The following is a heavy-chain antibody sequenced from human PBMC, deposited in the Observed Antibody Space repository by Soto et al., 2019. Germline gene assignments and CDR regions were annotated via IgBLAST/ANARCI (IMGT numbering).Heavy chain of an antibody. V-gene: IGHV3-48*01. J-gene: IGHJ5*02. CDR1: GFTFSSYS. CDR2: ISSSSSTI. CDR3: ARDEYCSGGSCYSGPWFDP. D-gene: IGHD2-15*01. Sequence: GGSLRLSCAASGFTFSSYSMNWVRQASGKGLEWVSYISSSSSTIYYADSVKGRFTISRDNAKNSLYLQMNSLRAEDTAVYYCARDEYCSGGSCYSGPWFDPWGQGTLVTVSS.